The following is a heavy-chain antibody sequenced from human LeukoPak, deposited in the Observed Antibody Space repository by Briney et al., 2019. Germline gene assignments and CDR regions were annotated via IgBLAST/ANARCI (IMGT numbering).Heavy chain of an antibody. D-gene: IGHD3-10*01. V-gene: IGHV3-7*01. CDR3: ARYFGDPQGMDV. Sequence: QAGGSLRLSCAASGFTFSSYWMNWARQAPGKGLEWVASINHNGNVNYYVDSVKGRFTISRDNAKNSLYLQMNSLRDEDTAVYYCARYFGDPQGMDVWGQGTTVTVSS. CDR2: INHNGNVN. J-gene: IGHJ6*02. CDR1: GFTFSSYW.